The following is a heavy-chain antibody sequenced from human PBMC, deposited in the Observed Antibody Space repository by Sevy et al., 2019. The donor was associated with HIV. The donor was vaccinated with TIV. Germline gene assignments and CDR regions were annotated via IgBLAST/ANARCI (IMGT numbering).Heavy chain of an antibody. J-gene: IGHJ3*02. Sequence: SETLSLTCTVSGGSINSDDWNWIRQPPGKGLEWIGYVYYTGGTNYNPPLKNRVTISVDRTKNQFSLKLTSVTAADPAVYYCARRNDFDIWGQGTMVTVSS. V-gene: IGHV4-59*08. CDR2: VYYTGGT. CDR3: ARRNDFDI. CDR1: GGSINSDD.